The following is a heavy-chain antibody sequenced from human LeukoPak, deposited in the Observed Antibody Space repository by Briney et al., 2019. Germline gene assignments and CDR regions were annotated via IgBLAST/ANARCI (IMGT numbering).Heavy chain of an antibody. CDR3: AKDLLITFGGVID. D-gene: IGHD3-16*02. CDR2: ISYDGSNR. CDR1: GFTFSSYG. Sequence: PGGSQRLSCAASGFTFSSYGMHWVRQAPGKGLEWVAVISYDGSNRYYADSVKGRFTISRDNSKNTLYLQMNSLRAEDTAVYYCAKDLLITFGGVIDWGQGTLVTVSS. V-gene: IGHV3-30*18. J-gene: IGHJ4*02.